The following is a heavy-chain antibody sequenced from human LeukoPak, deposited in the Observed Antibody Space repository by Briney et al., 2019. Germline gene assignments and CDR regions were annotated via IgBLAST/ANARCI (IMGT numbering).Heavy chain of an antibody. Sequence: QPGRSLRLSCAASGFTFSSYAMHWVRQAPGKGLEWVAVISYDGSNKYYADSVKGRFTISRDNSKNTLYLQMNSLRAEDTAVYYCARDRYYDAFDIWGQGTMVTVSS. CDR1: GFTFSSYA. J-gene: IGHJ3*02. CDR2: ISYDGSNK. V-gene: IGHV3-30*04. CDR3: ARDRYYDAFDI. D-gene: IGHD2-8*01.